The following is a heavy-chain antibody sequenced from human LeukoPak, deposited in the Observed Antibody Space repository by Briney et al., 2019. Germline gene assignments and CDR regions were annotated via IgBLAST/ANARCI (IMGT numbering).Heavy chain of an antibody. CDR2: ISYDGSNK. CDR3: AKDPDYYDSSGYLDAFDI. Sequence: GSLRLSCAASGFTSSSYAMHWVRQAPGKGLEWVAVISYDGSNKYYADSVKGRFTISRDNSKNTLYLQMNSLRAEDTAVYYCAKDPDYYDSSGYLDAFDIWGQGTMVTVSS. J-gene: IGHJ3*02. CDR1: GFTSSSYA. D-gene: IGHD3-22*01. V-gene: IGHV3-30*01.